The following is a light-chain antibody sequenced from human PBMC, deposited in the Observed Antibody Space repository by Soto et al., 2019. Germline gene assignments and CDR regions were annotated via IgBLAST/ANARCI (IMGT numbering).Light chain of an antibody. J-gene: IGKJ1*01. CDR1: QSVGSRW. V-gene: IGKV3-20*01. Sequence: EIVLTQSPGTVSLSPGERATLSCRASQSVGSRWLAWYQQKPGQALRVLIYGGSNRATGIPDRFSGSGYGTSFTITISRLEPEDFAGYYCQQYYSSRTFGQGTKVEMK. CDR3: QQYYSSRT. CDR2: GGS.